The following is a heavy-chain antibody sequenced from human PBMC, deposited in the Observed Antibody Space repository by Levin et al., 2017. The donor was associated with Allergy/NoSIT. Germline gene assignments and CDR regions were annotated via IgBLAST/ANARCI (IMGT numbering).Heavy chain of an antibody. D-gene: IGHD6-13*01. Sequence: PVASVKVSCKASGFTFGNYGISWVRQAPGQGLEWMGWVSAYNGDTKYPQKLQGRVTMTTDTSTSTAYMELRSLTSDDTAVYYCAKDSAAGLMFFDNWGQGTLVTVSS. J-gene: IGHJ4*02. V-gene: IGHV1-18*01. CDR3: AKDSAAGLMFFDN. CDR2: VSAYNGDT. CDR1: GFTFGNYG.